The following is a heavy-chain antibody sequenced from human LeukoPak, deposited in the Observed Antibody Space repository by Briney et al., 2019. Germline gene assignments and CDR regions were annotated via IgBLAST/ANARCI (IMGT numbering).Heavy chain of an antibody. CDR2: INDSGST. D-gene: IGHD2-2*01. J-gene: IGHJ4*02. CDR3: ARDDSTSCYDY. Sequence: SETLSLTCAVYGGSFGGYYWSWIRQPPGKGLEWIGQINDSGSTNYNPSLKGRVTISVDTSKKQFSLKLSSVTAADTAVYYCARDDSTSCYDYWGQGTLVTVSS. CDR1: GGSFGGYY. V-gene: IGHV4-34*01.